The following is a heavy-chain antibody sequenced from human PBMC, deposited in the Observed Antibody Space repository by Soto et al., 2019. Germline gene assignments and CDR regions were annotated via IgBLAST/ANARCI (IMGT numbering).Heavy chain of an antibody. V-gene: IGHV3-30*03. Sequence: QVQLVESGGGVVQPGRSLRLSCAASGFTFSSYGMHWLRQAPGKGLEWVAVISHDGSVQYYVDSVKGRFSISRDSSKNTLYLQMNSLRGEDTAIYYCAREATVTTSVALLSWGQGTLVTVSS. D-gene: IGHD4-17*01. CDR1: GFTFSSYG. J-gene: IGHJ5*02. CDR2: ISHDGSVQ. CDR3: AREATVTTSVALLS.